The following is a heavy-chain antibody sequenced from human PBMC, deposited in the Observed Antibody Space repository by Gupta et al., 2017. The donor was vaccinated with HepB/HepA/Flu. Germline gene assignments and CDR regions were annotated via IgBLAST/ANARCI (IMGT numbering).Heavy chain of an antibody. V-gene: IGHV3-33*08. Sequence: QVQLVESGGDVVQPGRSLTLSCAASGFTFNTYGMHWVRQAPGKGLEWVALIWYDGDNKYYAESAKGRFTISRDNSKNRLYLQMNSLRVDDTAVYYCARDNWGLAFDYWGQGTLVTVSS. CDR1: GFTFNTYG. J-gene: IGHJ4*02. CDR2: IWYDGDNK. D-gene: IGHD7-27*01. CDR3: ARDNWGLAFDY.